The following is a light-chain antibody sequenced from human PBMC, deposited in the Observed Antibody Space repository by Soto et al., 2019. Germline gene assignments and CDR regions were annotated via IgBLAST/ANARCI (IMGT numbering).Light chain of an antibody. J-gene: IGKJ1*01. CDR1: QSVSTIF. CDR2: GAS. CDR3: QQYGRTSWT. Sequence: EIVLTQSPGTLSLSPGEGATLSCRASQSVSTIFFAWYQQKPGQAPRLLIYGASTRATGIPDRFSGSGSGTDFTLTISRLEPEDFAVYYCQQYGRTSWTFGQGTKVEI. V-gene: IGKV3-20*01.